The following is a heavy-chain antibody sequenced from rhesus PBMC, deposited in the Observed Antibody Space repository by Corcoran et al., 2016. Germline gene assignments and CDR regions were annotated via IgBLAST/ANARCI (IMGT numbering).Heavy chain of an antibody. V-gene: IGHV3S16*01. Sequence: EVQLVESGGGLVQPGGSLRLSCAASGFTFSSYGMSWVRQAPGKGRGWVSAISSASCYIYTADPVKGRFTISRDTAKNSLSLQMNSLRAEDTAVYYCTSIGAAAAGRYNRFDVWGPGVLVTVSS. CDR3: TSIGAAAAGRYNRFDV. CDR1: GFTFSSYG. CDR2: ISSASCYI. D-gene: IGHD6-31*01. J-gene: IGHJ5-1*01.